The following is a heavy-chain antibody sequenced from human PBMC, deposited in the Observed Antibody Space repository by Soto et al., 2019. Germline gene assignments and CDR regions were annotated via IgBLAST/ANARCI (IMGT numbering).Heavy chain of an antibody. CDR3: AKEGWIQLQGIDX. V-gene: IGHV3-30*18. CDR2: ISYDGSNK. J-gene: IGHJ5*02. Sequence: LRLSCAASGFTFSSYGMHWVRQAPGKGLEWVAVISYDGSNKYYADSVKGRFTISRDNSKNTLYLQMNSMRAEDTAVYYCAKEGWIQLQGIDXWGQGTPVTVSX. CDR1: GFTFSSYG. D-gene: IGHD5-18*01.